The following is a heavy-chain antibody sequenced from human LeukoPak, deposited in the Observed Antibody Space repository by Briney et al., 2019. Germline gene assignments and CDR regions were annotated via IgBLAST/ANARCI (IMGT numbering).Heavy chain of an antibody. D-gene: IGHD6-13*01. V-gene: IGHV1-69*13. CDR3: ARESSWDNTPYYYYMDV. J-gene: IGHJ6*03. CDR2: IIPIFGTA. Sequence: GASVKVSCKASGGTFSSYAIGWVRQAPGQGLEWMGGIIPIFGTANYAQKFQGRVTITADESTSTAYMELSSLRSEDTAVYYCARESSWDNTPYYYYMDVWGKGTTVTVSS. CDR1: GGTFSSYA.